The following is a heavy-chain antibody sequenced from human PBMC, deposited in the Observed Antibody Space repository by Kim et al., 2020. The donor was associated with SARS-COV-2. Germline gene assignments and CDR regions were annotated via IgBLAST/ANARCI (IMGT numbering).Heavy chain of an antibody. J-gene: IGHJ6*03. CDR2: ISYDGSNK. CDR1: GFTFSSYA. D-gene: IGHD6-13*01. Sequence: GGSLRLSCAASGFTFSSYAMHWVRQAPGKGLEWVAVISYDGSNKYYADSVKGRFTISRDNSKNTLYLQMNSLRAEDTAVYYCASPPEGSSVPPYYYYYY. V-gene: IGHV3-30*04. CDR3: ASPPEGSSVPPYYYYYY.